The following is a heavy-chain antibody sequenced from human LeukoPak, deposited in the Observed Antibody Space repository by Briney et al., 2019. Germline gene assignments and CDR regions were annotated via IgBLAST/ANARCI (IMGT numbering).Heavy chain of an antibody. Sequence: GESLKISCKGSGYRFTNYWIGWVRQMPGKGLEWMGSIYPGDSDTRYSPSLQGQVTISADKSISAAYLQWSSLRASDSGIYFCARALYCNNAVCKWFDPWGQGTLVTVSS. CDR1: GYRFTNYW. CDR3: ARALYCNNAVCKWFDP. V-gene: IGHV5-51*01. J-gene: IGHJ5*02. D-gene: IGHD2/OR15-2a*01. CDR2: IYPGDSDT.